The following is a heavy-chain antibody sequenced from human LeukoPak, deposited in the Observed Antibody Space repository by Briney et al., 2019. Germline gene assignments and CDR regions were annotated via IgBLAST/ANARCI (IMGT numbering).Heavy chain of an antibody. CDR3: AKDLLDGCYYDSSGYQYFQH. D-gene: IGHD3-22*01. J-gene: IGHJ1*01. V-gene: IGHV3-30*02. CDR2: IRYDGSNK. Sequence: GGSLRLSCAASGFTFSSYGMHWVRQAPGKGLEWVAFIRYDGSNKYYADSVKGRFTISRDNSKNTLYLQMNSLRAEDTAVYYCAKDLLDGCYYDSSGYQYFQHWGQGTLVTVSS. CDR1: GFTFSSYG.